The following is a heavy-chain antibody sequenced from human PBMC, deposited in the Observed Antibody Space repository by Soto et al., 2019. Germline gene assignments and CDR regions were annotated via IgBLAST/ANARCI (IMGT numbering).Heavy chain of an antibody. D-gene: IGHD3-16*01. CDR2: ISAYNGNT. CDR1: GYTFTSYG. Sequence: ASVKVSCKASGYTFTSYGISWVRQAPGQGLEWMGWISAYNGNTNYAQKLQGRVTMTTDTSTSTAYMELRSLRSDDTAVYYCARDRHYYDYVWSPATRFAYWGQGTLVTVSS. CDR3: ARDRHYYDYVWSPATRFAY. V-gene: IGHV1-18*04. J-gene: IGHJ4*02.